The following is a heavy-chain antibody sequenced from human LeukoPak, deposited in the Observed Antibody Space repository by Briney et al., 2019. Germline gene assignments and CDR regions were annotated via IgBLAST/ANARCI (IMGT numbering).Heavy chain of an antibody. V-gene: IGHV3-21*01. CDR1: GFTFSSYS. Sequence: GGSLRLSCVVSGFTFSSYSMNWVRQTPGKGLEWVSSISSSSSYIYYADSVKGRFTISRDNAKNSLYLQMNSLRAEDTAVYYCARDLNEARFDPWGQGTLVTVSS. J-gene: IGHJ5*02. D-gene: IGHD1-1*01. CDR2: ISSSSSYI. CDR3: ARDLNEARFDP.